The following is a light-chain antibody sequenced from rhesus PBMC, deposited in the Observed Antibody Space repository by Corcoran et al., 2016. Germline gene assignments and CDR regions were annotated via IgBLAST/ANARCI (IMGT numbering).Light chain of an antibody. J-gene: IGKJ2*01. Sequence: IQLTQSPSSLSASVGDRVTITCRVSQGITNNLAWHQQKPGETPKLLLYEASSLQGRIPSLFSGSGSGTDFTLTISSLQPKDFTTYYCQHYYKIPYSFGQRTKVEIK. CDR2: EAS. V-gene: IGKV1S17*01. CDR3: QHYYKIPYS. CDR1: QGITNN.